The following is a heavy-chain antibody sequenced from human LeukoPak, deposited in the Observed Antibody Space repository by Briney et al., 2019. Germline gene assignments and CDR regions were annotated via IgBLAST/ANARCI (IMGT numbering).Heavy chain of an antibody. CDR2: INPNSGGT. Sequence: ASVKVSCKASGYTFTGYYMHWVRQAPGQGLEWMGWINPNSGGTIYAQKFQGRVTMTRDTSISTAYMELSRLRSDDTAVYYCARVFCSSTSFSCYMDVWGKGTTVTVSS. D-gene: IGHD2-2*01. V-gene: IGHV1-2*02. CDR3: ARVFCSSTSFSCYMDV. J-gene: IGHJ6*03. CDR1: GYTFTGYY.